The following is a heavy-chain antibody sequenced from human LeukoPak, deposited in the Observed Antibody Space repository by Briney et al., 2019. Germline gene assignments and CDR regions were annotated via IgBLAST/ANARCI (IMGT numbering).Heavy chain of an antibody. CDR3: ARAPATRTAVTIFGVVTTYDAFDI. CDR1: GFTFSDYY. J-gene: IGHJ3*02. D-gene: IGHD3-3*01. Sequence: GGSLRLSCAASGFTFSDYYMSWIRQAPGKGLEWVSYISSSGSTIYYADSVKGRFTISRDNAKNSLYLQMNSLRAEDTAVHYCARAPATRTAVTIFGVVTTYDAFDIWGQGTMVTVSS. CDR2: ISSSGSTI. V-gene: IGHV3-11*01.